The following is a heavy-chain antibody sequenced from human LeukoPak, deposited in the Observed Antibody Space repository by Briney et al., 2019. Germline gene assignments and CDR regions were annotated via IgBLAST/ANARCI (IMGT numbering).Heavy chain of an antibody. CDR1: GFTFSSYG. Sequence: PGGSLRLSCAASGFTFSSYGMHWVRQSPGKGLAWEAFIRYDGSNKYYADSVKGRFTISRDNSKNTLYLQMNSLRAEDTTVYYCVKAALSRYYYMDVWGKGTTVTVSS. V-gene: IGHV3-30*02. CDR3: VKAALSRYYYMDV. J-gene: IGHJ6*03. CDR2: IRYDGSNK.